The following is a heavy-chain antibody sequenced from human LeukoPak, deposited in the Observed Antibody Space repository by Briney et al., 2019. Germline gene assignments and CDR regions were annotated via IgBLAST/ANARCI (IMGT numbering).Heavy chain of an antibody. CDR3: ARAAGDSSSSRGWFDP. CDR2: ISSSGSTI. D-gene: IGHD6-6*01. J-gene: IGHJ5*02. CDR1: GFTFSDYY. Sequence: GGSLRLSCAASGFTFSDYYMSWIRQAPGKGLEWVSYISSSGSTIYYADSVKGRFTISRDNAKNSLYLQMNSLRAEDTAVYYCARAAGDSSSSRGWFDPWGQGTLVTVSS. V-gene: IGHV3-11*01.